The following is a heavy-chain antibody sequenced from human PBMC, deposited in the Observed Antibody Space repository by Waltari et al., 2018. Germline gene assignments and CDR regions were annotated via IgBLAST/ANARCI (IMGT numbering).Heavy chain of an antibody. J-gene: IGHJ3*01. V-gene: IGHV4-39*01. Sequence: QLHLQESGPGLVKPSETLSLTCSVSGGSITSSRHYWGWIRQPPGKGLEWTGTISYSGAPYYNPSLRSRLTISLDTSKNQFSLKSNSVTAADTAVYYCATYVGASVGTAAFDVWGQGTMVTVSS. CDR1: GGSITSSRHY. D-gene: IGHD3-16*01. CDR3: ATYVGASVGTAAFDV. CDR2: ISYSGAP.